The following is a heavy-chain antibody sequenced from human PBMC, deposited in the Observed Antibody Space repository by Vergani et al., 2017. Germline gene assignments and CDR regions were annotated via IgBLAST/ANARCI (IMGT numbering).Heavy chain of an antibody. Sequence: QVQLVQSGAEVKKPGSSVKVSCKASGGTFSSYAISWVRQAPGQGLEWMGGIIPIFGTANYAQKFQGRVTLTADKSTSTAYMELSSLRSEDTAVYYCARHTTAVVPAANDAFDIWGQGTMVTVSS. V-gene: IGHV1-69*06. D-gene: IGHD2-2*01. CDR3: ARHTTAVVPAANDAFDI. CDR2: IIPIFGTA. J-gene: IGHJ3*02. CDR1: GGTFSSYA.